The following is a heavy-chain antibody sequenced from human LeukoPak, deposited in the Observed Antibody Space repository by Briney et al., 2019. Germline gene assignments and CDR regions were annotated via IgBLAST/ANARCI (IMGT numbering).Heavy chain of an antibody. Sequence: PGGSLRLSCAASEFSVGSNYMTWVRQAPGKGLEWVSLIYSGGSTYYADSVKGRFTISRDNSKNTLYLQMNSLRAEDTAVYYCARVYSSGWYSSTPRRYYYMDVWGQGTLVTVSS. V-gene: IGHV3-66*01. CDR1: EFSVGSNY. CDR2: IYSGGST. CDR3: ARVYSSGWYSSTPRRYYYMDV. D-gene: IGHD6-19*01. J-gene: IGHJ6*03.